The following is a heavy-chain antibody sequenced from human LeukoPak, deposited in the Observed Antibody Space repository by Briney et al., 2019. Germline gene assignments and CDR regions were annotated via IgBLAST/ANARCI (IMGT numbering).Heavy chain of an antibody. J-gene: IGHJ4*02. CDR2: ISSSGSTI. CDR1: GFTFSSYE. D-gene: IGHD3-22*01. V-gene: IGHV3-48*03. CDR3: ARDGYLGVSPDYYDSSGPPFDY. Sequence: GGSLRLSCAASGFTFSSYEMNWVRQAPGKGLEWVSYISSSGSTIYYADSVKGRFTISRDNAKNSLYLQMNSPRAEDTAVYYCARDGYLGVSPDYYDSSGPPFDYWGQGTLVTVSS.